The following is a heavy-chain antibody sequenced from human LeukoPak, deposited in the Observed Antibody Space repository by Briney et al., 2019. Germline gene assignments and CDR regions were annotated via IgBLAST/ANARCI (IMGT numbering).Heavy chain of an antibody. CDR2: ISSSSSYI. Sequence: PGGSLRLSCAASGFSFASYSMNWVRQAPGKGLEWVSSISSSSSYIYYADSVKGRFTISRDNAKNSLYLQMNSLRAEDTAVYFCAREPDCSGGSCYLRSFDYWGQGTLVTVSS. CDR3: AREPDCSGGSCYLRSFDY. D-gene: IGHD2-15*01. CDR1: GFSFASYS. J-gene: IGHJ4*02. V-gene: IGHV3-21*01.